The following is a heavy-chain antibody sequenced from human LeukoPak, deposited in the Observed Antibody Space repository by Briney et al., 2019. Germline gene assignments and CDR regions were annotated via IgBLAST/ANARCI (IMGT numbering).Heavy chain of an antibody. CDR1: GGFISSYY. J-gene: IGHJ3*02. CDR3: ARFSYGNSGAFDI. CDR2: IYYSGST. D-gene: IGHD4-23*01. V-gene: IGHV4-59*01. Sequence: SETLSLTCTVSGGFISSYYWSWIRQPPGKGLEWIGYIYYSGSTNYNPSLKSRVTISVVTSKNQFSLKLSSVTAADTAVYYCARFSYGNSGAFDIWGQGTMVTVSS.